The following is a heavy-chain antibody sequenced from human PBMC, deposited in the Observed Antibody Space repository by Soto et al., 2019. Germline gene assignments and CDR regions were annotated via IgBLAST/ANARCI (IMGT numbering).Heavy chain of an antibody. J-gene: IGHJ6*03. CDR3: ARVGYCSGYSCHYMDV. CDR1: GYTFTSYG. D-gene: IGHD2-2*01. CDR2: ISADNVHT. Sequence: QVQLVQSGGEVKAPGASVKVSCKASGYTFTSYGFNWVRQAPGQGLEWMGWISADNVHTNYAQKVQGRVTMTTDTFTSTAYLELRSLRSDDTAVYYCARVGYCSGYSCHYMDVWGRGTTVTVSS. V-gene: IGHV1-18*01.